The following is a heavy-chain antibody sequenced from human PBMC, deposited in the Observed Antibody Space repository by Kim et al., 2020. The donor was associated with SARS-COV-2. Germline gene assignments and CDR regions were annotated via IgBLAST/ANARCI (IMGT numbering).Heavy chain of an antibody. CDR3: NRVYCSGASCPYGMDV. CDR1: GFSFSNAW. V-gene: IGHV3-15*01. D-gene: IGHD2-15*01. J-gene: IGHJ6*02. CDR2: FKSKIDDGTT. Sequence: GGSLRLSCAASGFSFSNAWMTWVRQPPGKGLEWVGRFKSKIDDGTTDYAAPVKGRFTISRDDSKNTLYLQMNSLKTEDTAVYYCNRVYCSGASCPYGMDVWGQGTTVTVSS.